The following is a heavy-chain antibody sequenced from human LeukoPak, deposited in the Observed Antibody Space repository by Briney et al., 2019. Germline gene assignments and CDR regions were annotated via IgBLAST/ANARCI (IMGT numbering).Heavy chain of an antibody. Sequence: GGSLRLSCAASGFTFSTYSMTWVRQAPGKGLEWVSSISSDSNYIYYADSLKGRFTISRDNAKNSLYLQMISLRAEDTAVYYCARVAFGLYVMDVWGQGTTVTVSS. CDR3: ARVAFGLYVMDV. CDR1: GFTFSTYS. D-gene: IGHD3-16*01. V-gene: IGHV3-21*01. CDR2: ISSDSNYI. J-gene: IGHJ6*02.